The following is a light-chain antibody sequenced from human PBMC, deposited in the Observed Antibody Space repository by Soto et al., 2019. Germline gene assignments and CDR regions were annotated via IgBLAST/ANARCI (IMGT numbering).Light chain of an antibody. CDR2: GAS. CDR1: ENVRTF. Sequence: EVVLTQSPATLSLSPGERATLSCRASENVRTFVDWYQHKPGQAPRLLIHGASNRATGIPDRFSGSGSGTDFTLTISNLEPADFAVYYCQQHSHWPPWTFGQGTRVEIQ. V-gene: IGKV3-11*01. J-gene: IGKJ1*01. CDR3: QQHSHWPPWT.